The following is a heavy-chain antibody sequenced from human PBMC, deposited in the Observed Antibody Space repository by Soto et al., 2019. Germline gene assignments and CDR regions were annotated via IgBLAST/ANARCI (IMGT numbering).Heavy chain of an antibody. D-gene: IGHD3-22*01. CDR2: IHHSGSN. V-gene: IGHV4-31*03. Sequence: SETLSLTCTVSGGSTTSGGYYWNWIRQPPGKGLEWIAYIHHSGSNYHNPSLKSRVSISVDTSKNQFPLKLSSVTAADTAVYYCAREPYHYDSSGYYDYWGQGTLVTVSS. CDR3: AREPYHYDSSGYYDY. CDR1: GGSTTSGGYY. J-gene: IGHJ4*02.